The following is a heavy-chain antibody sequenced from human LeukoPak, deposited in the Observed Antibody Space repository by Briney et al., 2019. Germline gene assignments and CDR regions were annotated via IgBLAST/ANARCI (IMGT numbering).Heavy chain of an antibody. CDR3: ARAKDYDSSEDWFDP. CDR1: GFTFSSYR. Sequence: GGSLRLSCAASGFTFSSYRMHWVRHAPGKGLVWVSRINSDGSSTSYADSVKGRFTISRDNAKNTLYLQMNSLRAEDTAEYYCARAKDYDSSEDWFDPWGQGTLVTVSS. J-gene: IGHJ5*02. D-gene: IGHD3-22*01. V-gene: IGHV3-74*01. CDR2: INSDGSST.